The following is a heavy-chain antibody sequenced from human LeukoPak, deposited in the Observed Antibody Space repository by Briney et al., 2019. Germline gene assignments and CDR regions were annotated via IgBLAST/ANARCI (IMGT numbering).Heavy chain of an antibody. CDR2: IYYSGST. V-gene: IGHV4-39*01. D-gene: IGHD1-26*01. CDR1: GGSISSNNYY. CDR3: ASLRSGY. J-gene: IGHJ4*02. Sequence: PSETLSLTCTVSGGSISSNNYYWGWVRQPPGKGLEWIGSIYYSGSTYYKPSLKSRVTISVDTSKNQFSLKLSSVTAADTAVYYCASLRSGYWGQGTLVTVSS.